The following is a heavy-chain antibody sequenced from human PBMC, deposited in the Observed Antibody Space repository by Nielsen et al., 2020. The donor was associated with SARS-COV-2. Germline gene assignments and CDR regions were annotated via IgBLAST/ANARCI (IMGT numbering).Heavy chain of an antibody. CDR1: GYTFTSYY. Sequence: ASVKVSCKASGYTFTSYYMHWVRQAPGQGLEWMGRINPNSGGTNYAQKFQGRVTMTRDTSISTAYMELSRLRSDDTAVYYCTRPYEDYDSSGYYTFYGMDVWGQGTTVTVSS. CDR2: INPNSGGT. V-gene: IGHV1-2*06. J-gene: IGHJ6*02. D-gene: IGHD3-22*01. CDR3: TRPYEDYDSSGYYTFYGMDV.